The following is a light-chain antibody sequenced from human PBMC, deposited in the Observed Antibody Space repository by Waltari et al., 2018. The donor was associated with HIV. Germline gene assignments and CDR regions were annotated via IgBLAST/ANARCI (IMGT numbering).Light chain of an antibody. CDR2: EVS. V-gene: IGLV2-14*01. J-gene: IGLJ2*01. CDR3: ASFTTNRILV. CDR1: SSDVGAYMY. Sequence: QPASVSGSPGQSITISCTGTSSDVGAYMYVSWYQQHADKAPKLIIFEVSNRPSGISNRFSGSKSGNTASLTISGLQTEDEADYYCASFTTNRILVFGGGTKVTVL.